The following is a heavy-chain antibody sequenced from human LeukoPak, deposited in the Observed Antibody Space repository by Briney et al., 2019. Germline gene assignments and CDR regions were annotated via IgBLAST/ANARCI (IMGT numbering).Heavy chain of an antibody. J-gene: IGHJ6*03. V-gene: IGHV4-38-2*02. CDR2: IYHSGST. CDR3: ARANNPLHYYYYYMDV. Sequence: SETLSLTCTVSGYSISSGYYWGWIRQPPGKGLEWIGSIYHSGSTYYNPSLKSRVTISVDTSKNQFSLKLSSVTAADTAVYYCARANNPLHYYYYYMDVWGKGTTVTVSS. CDR1: GYSISSGYY. D-gene: IGHD1/OR15-1a*01.